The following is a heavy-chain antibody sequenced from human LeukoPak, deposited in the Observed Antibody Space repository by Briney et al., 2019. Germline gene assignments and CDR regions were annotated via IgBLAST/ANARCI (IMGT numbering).Heavy chain of an antibody. D-gene: IGHD2-21*02. J-gene: IGHJ5*02. CDR2: INSDGRSA. V-gene: IGHV3-74*01. CDR3: ARGGIVVVTAIPA. CDR1: GFTFSSYW. Sequence: GGSLRLSCAASGFTFSSYWMHWVRQAPGKGLVWVSRINSDGRSAIYADSGKGRFTISKDNDKNTLYLQMNSLRAEDTAVYYCARGGIVVVTAIPAWGQGTLVTVSS.